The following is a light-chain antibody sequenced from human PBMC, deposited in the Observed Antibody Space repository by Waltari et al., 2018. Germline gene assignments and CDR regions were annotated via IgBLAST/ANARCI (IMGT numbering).Light chain of an antibody. CDR2: AAS. Sequence: DIQMTQSPSSLSASEVDRVTITCRAGQSINTHLNWYHQKSGTAPKLLIFAASNVQRGVPSRFSGSGSGTDFTLTISSLQPEDFATYDCQQTYRYPWTFGQGTKVEIQ. J-gene: IGKJ1*01. CDR3: QQTYRYPWT. CDR1: QSINTH. V-gene: IGKV1-39*01.